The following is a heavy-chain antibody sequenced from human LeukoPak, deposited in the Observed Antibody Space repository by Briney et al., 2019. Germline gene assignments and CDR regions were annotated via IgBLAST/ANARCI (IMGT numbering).Heavy chain of an antibody. CDR1: GGSISSSSYY. Sequence: SETLSLTCTVSGGSISSSSYYWGWIRQPPGKGLEWIGSIYYSGSTYYNPSLKSRVTISVDTSKNQFSLKLSSVTAADTAVYYCASLPLYSSSWYHFDYWGQGTLVTVSS. CDR3: ASLPLYSSSWYHFDY. V-gene: IGHV4-39*01. J-gene: IGHJ4*02. CDR2: IYYSGST. D-gene: IGHD6-13*01.